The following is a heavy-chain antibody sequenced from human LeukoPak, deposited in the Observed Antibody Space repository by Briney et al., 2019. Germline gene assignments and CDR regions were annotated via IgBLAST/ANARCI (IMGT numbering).Heavy chain of an antibody. V-gene: IGHV4-59*01. Sequence: SETLSLTCTVSGDSISSYYWSWIRQPPGKGLEWIGFIYYSGSTNYNPSLKSRVTISVDTSNNQFSLRLSSVTAADTAVYYCARGSSGWPYYFDYWGQGTLVTVSS. D-gene: IGHD6-25*01. CDR2: IYYSGST. CDR1: GDSISSYY. CDR3: ARGSSGWPYYFDY. J-gene: IGHJ4*02.